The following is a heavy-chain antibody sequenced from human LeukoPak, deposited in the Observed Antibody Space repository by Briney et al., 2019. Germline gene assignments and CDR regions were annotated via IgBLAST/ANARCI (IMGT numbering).Heavy chain of an antibody. CDR1: GFTFSSYG. CDR3: AKEHKLVILYYFDY. D-gene: IGHD3-22*01. V-gene: IGHV3-30*18. CDR2: ISYDGSNK. Sequence: PGGSLRLSCAASGFTFSSYGMHWVRQAPGKGLEWVAVISYDGSNKYYADSVKGRFTISRDNSKNTLYLQMNSLRAEDTAVYYCAKEHKLVILYYFDYWGQGTLVTVSS. J-gene: IGHJ4*02.